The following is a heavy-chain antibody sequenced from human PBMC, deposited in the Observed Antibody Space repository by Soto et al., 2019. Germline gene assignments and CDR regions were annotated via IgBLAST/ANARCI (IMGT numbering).Heavy chain of an antibody. CDR2: INHSGST. J-gene: IGHJ4*02. V-gene: IGHV4-34*01. Sequence: QVQLQQWGAGLLKPSETLSLTCAVYGGSFRGYYWSWIRQPPGKGLEWIGEINHSGSTNYNPSLKSRVTISVDTSKNQCSLKLSSVTAAYTAVYYCASLDSRRVVVAAKDPGGDYWGQGTLVTVAS. CDR3: ASLDSRRVVVAAKDPGGDY. D-gene: IGHD2-15*01. CDR1: GGSFRGYY.